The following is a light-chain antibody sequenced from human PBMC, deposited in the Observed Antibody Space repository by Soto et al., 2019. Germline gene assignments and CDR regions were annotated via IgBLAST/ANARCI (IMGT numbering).Light chain of an antibody. J-gene: IGLJ1*01. CDR1: SSNIGNNA. CDR3: QSYDMSLNNHV. Sequence: QSVLTQPPSVSEAPRQRVTISCSGSSSNIGNNAVNWYQQLPGKAPKLLIYYDDLLPSGVSDRFSGSKSGTSASLAISGLQSEDEADYYCQSYDMSLNNHVFGTGTKVTVL. CDR2: YDD. V-gene: IGLV1-36*01.